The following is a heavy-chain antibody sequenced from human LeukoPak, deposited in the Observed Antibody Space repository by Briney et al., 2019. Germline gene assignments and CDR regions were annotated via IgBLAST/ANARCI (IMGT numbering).Heavy chain of an antibody. CDR1: GFTFSSYS. CDR3: AKEAVPAADIVDY. V-gene: IGHV3-21*01. D-gene: IGHD2-2*01. J-gene: IGHJ4*02. Sequence: GGSLRLSCAASGFTFSSYSMNWVRQAPGKGLEWVSSISSSSSYIYYADSVKGRSTISRDNAKNSLYLQMNSLRAEDTAVYYCAKEAVPAADIVDYWGQGTLVTVSS. CDR2: ISSSSSYI.